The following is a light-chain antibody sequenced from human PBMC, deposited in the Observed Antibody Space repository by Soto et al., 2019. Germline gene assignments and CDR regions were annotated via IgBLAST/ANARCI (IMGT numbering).Light chain of an antibody. CDR2: GAS. CDR3: QHSGSSRT. CDR1: QSVSSS. V-gene: IGKV3-20*01. J-gene: IGKJ1*01. Sequence: EIVLTQSPGTLSLSPGERATLSCRASQSVSSSLAWYQQKPGQAPRLLIYGASSRATGIPDRFSGSGSGPDFTLTISRLEPEDLAVYLCQHSGSSRTFGQGTTVDIK.